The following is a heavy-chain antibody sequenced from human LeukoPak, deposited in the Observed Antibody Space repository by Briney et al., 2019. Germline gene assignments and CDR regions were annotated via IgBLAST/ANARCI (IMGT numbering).Heavy chain of an antibody. CDR3: ARGRGYSGYSIDY. CDR1: GFTFSSYW. J-gene: IGHJ4*02. CDR2: INSDGSST. Sequence: GGSLRLSCAASGFTFSSYWMHWVRHAPGKGLVWVSRINSDGSSTSYADSVKGRFTISRDNAKNTLYLQMNSLRAEDTAVYYCARGRGYSGYSIDYWGQGTLVTVSS. V-gene: IGHV3-74*01. D-gene: IGHD5-12*01.